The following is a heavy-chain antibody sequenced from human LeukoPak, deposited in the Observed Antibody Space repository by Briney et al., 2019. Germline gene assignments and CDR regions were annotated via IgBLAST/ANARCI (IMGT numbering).Heavy chain of an antibody. Sequence: GGSLRLSCAGTGFVFSAFRMTWIRQASGRGLEWIAYISRDGSITHYADSVKGRFTVSRDDAQNSLFLQMDNLRVDDMATYYWAKEKGAGGGYPVLDSWGRGTLVTVSS. CDR1: GFVFSAFR. CDR3: AKEKGAGGGYPVLDS. J-gene: IGHJ4*02. CDR2: ISRDGSIT. D-gene: IGHD1-26*01. V-gene: IGHV3-48*01.